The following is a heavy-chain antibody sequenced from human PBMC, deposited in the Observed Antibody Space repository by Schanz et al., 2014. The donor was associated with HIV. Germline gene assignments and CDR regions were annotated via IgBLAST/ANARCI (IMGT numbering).Heavy chain of an antibody. Sequence: QVQLVQSGAEVKKPGSSVKVACKASGGTSSIYAISWVRQAPGQGLEWMGGIIPLSGTPFYAQKFQGRVAITADKSTGTVYMDLGSLTSEDTAVYFCARGASVAARGWFDPWGQGTLVTVSS. CDR3: ARGASVAARGWFDP. CDR1: GGTSSIYA. V-gene: IGHV1-69*06. D-gene: IGHD3-10*01. CDR2: IIPLSGTP. J-gene: IGHJ5*02.